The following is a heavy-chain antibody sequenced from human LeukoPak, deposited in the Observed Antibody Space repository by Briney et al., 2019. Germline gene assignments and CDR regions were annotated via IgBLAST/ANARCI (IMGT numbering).Heavy chain of an antibody. CDR3: AKLSSYYYDSSSSSADY. D-gene: IGHD3-22*01. CDR2: ISGSGGST. Sequence: GGSLRLSCAASGFTFSSYAMSWVRQAPGKGLEWVPAISGSGGSTYYADSVKGRFTISRDNSKNTLYLQMNSLRAEDTAVYYCAKLSSYYYDSSSSSADYWGQGTLVTVSS. CDR1: GFTFSSYA. J-gene: IGHJ4*02. V-gene: IGHV3-23*01.